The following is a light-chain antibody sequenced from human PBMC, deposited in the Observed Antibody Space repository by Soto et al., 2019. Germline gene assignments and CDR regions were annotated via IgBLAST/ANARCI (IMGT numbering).Light chain of an antibody. CDR3: QQYNSYSSGT. J-gene: IGKJ1*01. Sequence: DIQMTQSPSTLSASVGDRVTITCRASQSIDSWLAWYQQKPGKAPNLRIYKASSLESGVPSRFSGSGSGTEFTLTISSLQPDDFATYYCQQYNSYSSGTFGQGTKVDIK. CDR2: KAS. V-gene: IGKV1-5*03. CDR1: QSIDSW.